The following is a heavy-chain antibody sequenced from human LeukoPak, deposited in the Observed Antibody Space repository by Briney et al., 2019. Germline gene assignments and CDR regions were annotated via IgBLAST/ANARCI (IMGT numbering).Heavy chain of an antibody. Sequence: GGSLRLSCAASGFTFSDYYMSWIRQAPGKGLEWVSYISSSSSYTNYADSAKGRFTISRDNAKNSLYLQMNSLRAEDTAVYYCARVTGYNDASDIWGQGTMVTVSS. CDR3: ARVTGYNDASDI. J-gene: IGHJ3*02. V-gene: IGHV3-11*05. CDR1: GFTFSDYY. CDR2: ISSSSSYT. D-gene: IGHD3-10*01.